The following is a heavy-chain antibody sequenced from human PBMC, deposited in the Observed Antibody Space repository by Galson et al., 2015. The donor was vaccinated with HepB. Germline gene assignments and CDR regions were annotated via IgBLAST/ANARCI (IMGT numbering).Heavy chain of an antibody. J-gene: IGHJ5*02. Sequence: SLRLSCAASGFTFSSYGMHWVRQAPGKGLEWVAVISYDGSNKYYADSVKGRFTISRDNSKNTLYLQMNSLRAEDTAVYYCARETIAATRRFDPWGQGTLVTVSS. CDR3: ARETIAATRRFDP. CDR1: GFTFSSYG. V-gene: IGHV3-30*03. D-gene: IGHD2-15*01. CDR2: ISYDGSNK.